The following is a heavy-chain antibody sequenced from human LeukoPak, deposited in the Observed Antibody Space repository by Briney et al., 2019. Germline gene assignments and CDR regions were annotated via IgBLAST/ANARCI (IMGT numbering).Heavy chain of an antibody. Sequence: GESLKISCKGSGYXFTSYWIGWVRQMPGKGLEWMGRIDPSDSYTNYSPSFQGHVTISVDKSISTAFLQWSSLKASDTAMYYCARRNRYTWYSFDYWGQGTLVTVSS. V-gene: IGHV5-10-1*01. D-gene: IGHD6-13*01. J-gene: IGHJ4*02. CDR1: GYXFTSYW. CDR2: IDPSDSYT. CDR3: ARRNRYTWYSFDY.